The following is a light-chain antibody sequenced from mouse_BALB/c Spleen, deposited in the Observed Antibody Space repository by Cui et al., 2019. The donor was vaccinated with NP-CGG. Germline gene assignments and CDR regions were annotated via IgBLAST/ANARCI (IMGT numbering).Light chain of an antibody. CDR1: TGAVTTSNY. J-gene: IGLJ1*01. CDR3: VLWYSNQWV. CDR2: GTN. Sequence: QAVVTQESALTTSPGETVTLTCRSSTGAVTTSNYANWVQEKPDHLFTGLIGGTNNRAPGVPARFSGSLIGDKAALTITGAQTQDEAIYFCVLWYSNQWVFGGGTKLTVL. V-gene: IGLV1*01.